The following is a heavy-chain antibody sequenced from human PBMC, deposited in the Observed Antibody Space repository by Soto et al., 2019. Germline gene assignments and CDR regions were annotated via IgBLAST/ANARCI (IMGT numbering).Heavy chain of an antibody. Sequence: PGGSLRLSCAASGYTFSDYYMSWIRQAPGKGLEWISYIDTSGTKIYYADSVKGRFTITRDNDKNSLYLEMNSLRDEDTAVYYCASHYDMWSGYLSPVDYWGQGTLVTVSS. CDR3: ASHYDMWSGYLSPVDY. V-gene: IGHV3-11*01. CDR2: IDTSGTKI. D-gene: IGHD3-3*01. CDR1: GYTFSDYY. J-gene: IGHJ4*02.